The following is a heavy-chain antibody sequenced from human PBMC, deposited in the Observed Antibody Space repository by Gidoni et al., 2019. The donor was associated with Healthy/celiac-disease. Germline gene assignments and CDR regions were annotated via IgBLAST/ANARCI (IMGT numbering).Heavy chain of an antibody. Sequence: QVQLVQSGAEVKQPGASVQVSCKASGYTFTGYYMPWGRQAPGQGLEWMGWINPNSCGTDYAQKFQGWITMTRDTSISTAYMELSRLRSDDTAVYYCARDESGSYLDYWGQGTLVTVSS. J-gene: IGHJ4*02. V-gene: IGHV1-2*04. D-gene: IGHD1-26*01. CDR3: ARDESGSYLDY. CDR1: GYTFTGYY. CDR2: INPNSCGT.